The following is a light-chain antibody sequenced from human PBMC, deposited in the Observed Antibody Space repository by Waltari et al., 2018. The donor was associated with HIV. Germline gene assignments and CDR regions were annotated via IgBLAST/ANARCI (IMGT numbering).Light chain of an antibody. CDR1: SGHSNNI. V-gene: IGLV4-60*03. J-gene: IGLJ2*01. CDR2: LDGSGTY. CDR3: ETWDKNSRV. Sequence: QPAVTQSSSASTSLGSSVKLTCTLTSGHSNNIIAWHQQQPGKAPRFLMKLDGSGTYKKGSGVPDRVSGSSSGAARYLTISKLQSEDEADYYGETWDKNSRVFGGGTKLTVL.